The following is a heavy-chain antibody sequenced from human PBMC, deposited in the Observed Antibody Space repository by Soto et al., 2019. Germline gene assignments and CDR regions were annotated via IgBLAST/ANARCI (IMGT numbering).Heavy chain of an antibody. CDR1: GFTFEDSV. CDR3: AKDMAHYDFWGNNERALDV. D-gene: IGHD3-3*01. V-gene: IGHV3-9*01. Sequence: PGGSLRLSSAASGFTFEDSVMHWVRQAPGKGLEWVSGISWNSDIRAYADSVKGRFLISRDNAKDSVYLQMSSLRAEDTALYYCAKDMAHYDFWGNNERALDVWGQGTTVTVSS. J-gene: IGHJ6*02. CDR2: ISWNSDIR.